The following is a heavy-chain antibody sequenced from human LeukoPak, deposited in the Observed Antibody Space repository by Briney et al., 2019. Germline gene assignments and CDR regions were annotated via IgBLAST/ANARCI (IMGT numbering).Heavy chain of an antibody. CDR1: GGTFSSYA. CDR2: IIPIFGTA. D-gene: IGHD3-22*01. Sequence: SVKVSCKASGGTFSSYAISWVRQAPGQGLEWIGGIIPIFGTANYAQKFQGRVTITADESTSTAYMELSSLRSEDTAVYYCARGSKTYYYDSSGYVFDYWGQGTLVTVSS. V-gene: IGHV1-69*13. J-gene: IGHJ4*02. CDR3: ARGSKTYYYDSSGYVFDY.